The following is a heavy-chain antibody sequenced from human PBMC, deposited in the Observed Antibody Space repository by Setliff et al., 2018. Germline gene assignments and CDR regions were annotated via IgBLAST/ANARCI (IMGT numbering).Heavy chain of an antibody. CDR3: AKDLRSSPRVIDAFDI. D-gene: IGHD2-2*01. CDR2: ISGSGGNT. Sequence: TGGSLRLSCAASGFTFSSFAMSWVRQGPGKGLEWVSGISGSGGNTYYADSVKGRFTISRDNSKNTLYLQMNSLRAEDTAVYYCAKDLRSSPRVIDAFDIWGQGTVVTVSS. J-gene: IGHJ3*02. CDR1: GFTFSSFA. V-gene: IGHV3-23*01.